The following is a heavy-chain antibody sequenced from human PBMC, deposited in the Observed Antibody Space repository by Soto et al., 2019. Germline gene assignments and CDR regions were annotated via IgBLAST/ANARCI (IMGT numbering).Heavy chain of an antibody. D-gene: IGHD3-16*01. CDR1: GGSISSYY. V-gene: IGHV4-59*08. CDR3: ARRWGDYVDY. Sequence: QVKLQESGPGLVKPSETLSLTCTDSGGSISSYYWSWIRQPPGKGLEWIGYIYYSGSTNYNPSLKSRVTISVDTSKNQFSLTLTSVAADDTAVYYGARRWGDYVDYWGQGTQVTVSS. CDR2: IYYSGST. J-gene: IGHJ4*02.